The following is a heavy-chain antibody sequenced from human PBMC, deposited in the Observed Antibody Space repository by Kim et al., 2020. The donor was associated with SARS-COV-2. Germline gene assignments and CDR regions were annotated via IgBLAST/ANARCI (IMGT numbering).Heavy chain of an antibody. CDR3: TTDWVGAPSY. D-gene: IGHD1-26*01. V-gene: IGHV3-15*01. Sequence: TTDYATPVKVRFTISRDDSRNTLYLQMNSLKTEDTAVYYCTTDWVGAPSYWGQGTLVTVSS. J-gene: IGHJ4*02. CDR2: TT.